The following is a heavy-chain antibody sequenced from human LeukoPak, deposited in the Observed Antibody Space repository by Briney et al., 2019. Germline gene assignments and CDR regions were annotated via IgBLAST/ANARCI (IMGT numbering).Heavy chain of an antibody. Sequence: GGSLRLSCAASGFTVTSNYMTWVRQAPGKGLEWVSAISGSGGSTYYAASVKGRFTISRDNSKNTLYLQMNSLRAEDTAVYYCAKDGDSSGYPYYFDYWGQGTLVTVSS. CDR1: GFTVTSNY. V-gene: IGHV3-23*01. CDR2: ISGSGGST. J-gene: IGHJ4*02. D-gene: IGHD3-22*01. CDR3: AKDGDSSGYPYYFDY.